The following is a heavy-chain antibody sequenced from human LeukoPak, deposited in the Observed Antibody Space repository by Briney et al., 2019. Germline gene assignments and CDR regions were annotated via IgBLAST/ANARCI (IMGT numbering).Heavy chain of an antibody. J-gene: IGHJ4*02. CDR3: AKPLFGSVVVVAATD. CDR2: ISGSGGST. V-gene: IGHV3-23*01. Sequence: RPGGSLRLSCAASGFTFSGYAMTWVRQAPGKGLEWVSAISGSGGSTYYADSVKGRFTISRDNSKNTLYLQMNSLRAEDTAVYYCAKPLFGSVVVVAATDWGQGTLVTVSS. D-gene: IGHD2-15*01. CDR1: GFTFSGYA.